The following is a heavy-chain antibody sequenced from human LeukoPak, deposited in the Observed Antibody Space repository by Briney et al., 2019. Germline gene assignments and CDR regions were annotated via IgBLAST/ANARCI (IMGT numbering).Heavy chain of an antibody. V-gene: IGHV3-7*01. CDR3: ALSGSGSYYSRTDY. CDR1: GLTFSRYW. J-gene: IGHJ4*02. Sequence: PGGSLRLSCAASGLTFSRYWMSWVRQAPGKGLEGVANIKQDGREKYYVESVKGRFTITRDNAKNSLYLQMDSLRAEDTAVYYCALSGSGSYYSRTDYWGQGTLVTVSS. D-gene: IGHD3-10*01. CDR2: IKQDGREK.